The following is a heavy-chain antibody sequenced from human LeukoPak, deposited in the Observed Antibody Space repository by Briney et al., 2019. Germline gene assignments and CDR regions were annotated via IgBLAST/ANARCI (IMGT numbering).Heavy chain of an antibody. CDR1: GGTFSSHA. CDR3: AREGDTAMVNYFDY. Sequence: SVKVSCKASGGTFSSHAISWVRQAPGQGLEWMGGIIPIFPTANYAQKFQGRVTITRDESTSTAYMELSSLRSEDTAVYYCAREGDTAMVNYFDYWGQGTLVTVSS. J-gene: IGHJ4*02. V-gene: IGHV1-69*05. CDR2: IIPIFPTA. D-gene: IGHD5-18*01.